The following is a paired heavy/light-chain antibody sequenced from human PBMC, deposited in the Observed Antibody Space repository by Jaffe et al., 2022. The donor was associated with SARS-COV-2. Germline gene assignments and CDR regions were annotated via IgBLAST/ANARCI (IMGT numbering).Heavy chain of an antibody. CDR1: RYSVTGYY. CDR3: ARGGWGDYAGKFFQH. J-gene: IGHJ1*01. CDR2: IYHSGNT. D-gene: IGHD3-10*01. V-gene: IGHV4-38-2*02. Sequence: QVYLQESGPTLVKASETLSLTCTVTRYSVTGYYWVWIRQPPGKGLEWIGSIYHSGNTHYNPSLESRVSLSMDTSKNQFSLRLTSVTAADTADYYCARGGWGDYAGKFFQHWGQGTQVTVSS.
Light chain of an antibody. V-gene: IGLV2-14*03. CDR1: ISDVGGYNY. J-gene: IGLJ2*01. CDR2: DVI. Sequence: QSALTQPASVSGSPGQSITISCTGTISDVGGYNYVSWYQQHPGKAPKVMIFDVINRPSGVSNRFSGSKSGNTASLTISGLQAEDEADYYCCSYTSSNTLVFGGGTRVTVL. CDR3: CSYTSSNTLV.